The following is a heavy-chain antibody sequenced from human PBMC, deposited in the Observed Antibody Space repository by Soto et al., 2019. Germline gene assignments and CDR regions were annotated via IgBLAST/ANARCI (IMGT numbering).Heavy chain of an antibody. CDR1: GYTFTSYD. D-gene: IGHD3-10*01. J-gene: IGHJ6*02. CDR3: ARAIGEYYYYYGMDV. CDR2: MNPNSGNT. V-gene: IGHV1-8*01. Sequence: QVQLVQSGAEVKKPGASVKVSCKASGYTFTSYDINWVRQATGQGLEWMGWMNPNSGNTGYAQKFQGRVTMTRNTSXXTAYMELSSLRSEDTAVYYCARAIGEYYYYYGMDVWGQGTTVTVSS.